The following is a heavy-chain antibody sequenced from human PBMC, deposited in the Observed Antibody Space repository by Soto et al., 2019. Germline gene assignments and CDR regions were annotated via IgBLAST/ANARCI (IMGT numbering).Heavy chain of an antibody. CDR2: IYSGGST. CDR3: ASLTTIFGVVIMSDLWFDP. D-gene: IGHD3-3*01. J-gene: IGHJ5*02. Sequence: GGSLRLSCAASGFTVSSNYMSWVRQAPGKGLEWVSVIYSGGSTYYADSVKGRFTISRDNSKNTLYLQMNSLRAEDTAVYYCASLTTIFGVVIMSDLWFDPWGQGTLVTVSS. V-gene: IGHV3-66*01. CDR1: GFTVSSNY.